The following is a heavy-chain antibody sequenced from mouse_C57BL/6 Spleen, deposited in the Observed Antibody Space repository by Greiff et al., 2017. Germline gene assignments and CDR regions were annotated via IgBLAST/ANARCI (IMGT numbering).Heavy chain of an antibody. CDR1: GYTFTDYY. CDR3: ARGATVVDWYFDV. V-gene: IGHV1-76*01. J-gene: IGHJ1*03. D-gene: IGHD1-1*01. Sequence: QVQLKESGAELVRPGASVKLSCKASGYTFTDYYINWVKQRPGQGLEWIARIYPGSGNTYYNEKFKGKATLTAEKSSSTAYMQLSSLTSEDSAVYFCARGATVVDWYFDVWGTGTTVTVSS. CDR2: IYPGSGNT.